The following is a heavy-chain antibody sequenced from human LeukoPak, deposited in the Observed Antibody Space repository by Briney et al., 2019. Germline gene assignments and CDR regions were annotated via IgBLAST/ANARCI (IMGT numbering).Heavy chain of an antibody. CDR2: IYPRDGST. J-gene: IGHJ4*02. CDR3: ARDQEGFDY. Sequence: GASVKVSCKASGYTFTSNYIHWVRQAPGQGLEWMGMIYPRDGSTSYAQKFQGRVTVTRDTSTSTVHMELSGLRSEDPAVYYFARDQEGFDYWGQGPLVTVSS. CDR1: GYTFTSNY. V-gene: IGHV1-46*01.